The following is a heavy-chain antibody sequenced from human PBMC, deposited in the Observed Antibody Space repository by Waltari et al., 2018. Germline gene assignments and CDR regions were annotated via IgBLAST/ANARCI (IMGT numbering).Heavy chain of an antibody. J-gene: IGHJ4*02. V-gene: IGHV1-69*12. CDR2: IIPIFGTA. D-gene: IGHD2-2*01. Sequence: QVQLVQSGAEVKKPGSSVKVSCKASGGTFSSYAISWVRQAPGQGLEWMGGIIPIFGTANYAQKFQGRVTITADESTSTAYMELSSLRSEDTAVYYCARAGGYCSSTSCYMYYFDYWGQGTLVTVPS. CDR1: GGTFSSYA. CDR3: ARAGGYCSSTSCYMYYFDY.